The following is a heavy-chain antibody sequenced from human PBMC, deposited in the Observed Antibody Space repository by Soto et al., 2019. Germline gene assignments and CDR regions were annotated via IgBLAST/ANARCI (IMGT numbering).Heavy chain of an antibody. D-gene: IGHD1-26*01. CDR2: INSDGSST. V-gene: IGHV3-74*01. CDR3: ARGGSLNWYFDL. CDR1: GFTFSSYW. Sequence: EVQLVESGGGLVQPGGSLRLSCAASGFTFSSYWMHWVRQAPGKGLVWVSRINSDGSSTSYADSVKGRFTISRDNAKNTLYLQMNSLRTEDTAVYYCARGGSLNWYFDLWGRGTLVTVSS. J-gene: IGHJ2*01.